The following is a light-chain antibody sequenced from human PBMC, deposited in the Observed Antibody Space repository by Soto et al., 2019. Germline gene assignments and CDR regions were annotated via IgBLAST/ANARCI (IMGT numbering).Light chain of an antibody. Sequence: QAVVTQEPSLTVSPGGTVTLTCGSSPGPVTSDHYPYWCQQKPGHAPRTLIYDTSNKHSWTPARFSGSLLGDKAALTLSGAQPEDEAEYYCLLAYSGARVFGGGTKLTVL. J-gene: IGLJ3*02. V-gene: IGLV7-46*01. CDR1: PGPVTSDHY. CDR3: LLAYSGARV. CDR2: DTS.